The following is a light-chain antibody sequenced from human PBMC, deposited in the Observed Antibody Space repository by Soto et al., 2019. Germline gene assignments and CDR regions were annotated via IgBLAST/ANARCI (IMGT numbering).Light chain of an antibody. Sequence: EVVLTQSPATLSLSPGTGTTLSCRASPIVTSSLAWYQQRPGLSPRLLIYDTFTRATGIPARFSATGAGLYCTLNIRSLEAEDFSVYFCQRRLDWPQSYTFGQGTKLE. V-gene: IGKV3-11*01. J-gene: IGKJ2*01. CDR1: PIVTSS. CDR2: DTF. CDR3: QRRLDWPQSYT.